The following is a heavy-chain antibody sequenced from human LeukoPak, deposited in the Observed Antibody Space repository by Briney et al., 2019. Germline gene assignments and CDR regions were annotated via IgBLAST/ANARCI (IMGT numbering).Heavy chain of an antibody. V-gene: IGHV3-30-3*01. Sequence: GGSLRLSCLASGFTFGSYAMAGVRQAPGKGLEWVAFISYDGNEIFNADSVKGRLTISRDNSKNTLYLQMNRLRPDDTAVYYCARQTNDRRDFDNWGQGTLVTVSS. CDR2: ISYDGNEI. CDR3: ARQTNDRRDFDN. CDR1: GFTFGSYA. D-gene: IGHD2-8*01. J-gene: IGHJ4*02.